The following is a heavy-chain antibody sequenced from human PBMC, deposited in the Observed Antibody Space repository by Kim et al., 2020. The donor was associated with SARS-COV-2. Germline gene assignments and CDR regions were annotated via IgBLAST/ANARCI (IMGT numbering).Heavy chain of an antibody. Sequence: SETLSLTCTVSGYSISSGYYWGWIRQPPGKGLEWIGSIYHSGSTYYNPSLKSRVTISVDTSKNQFSLQLSSVTAADTAVYYCARDRGPTTHFAYWGQGTL. CDR1: GYSISSGYY. J-gene: IGHJ4*02. V-gene: IGHV4-38-2*02. CDR3: ARDRGPTTHFAY. D-gene: IGHD4-17*01. CDR2: IYHSGST.